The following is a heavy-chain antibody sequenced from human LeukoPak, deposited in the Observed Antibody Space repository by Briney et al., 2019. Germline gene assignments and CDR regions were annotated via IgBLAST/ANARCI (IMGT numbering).Heavy chain of an antibody. CDR2: IRSDGSDK. CDR3: ASGGNLGTYFFDY. CDR1: GITFSNYA. Sequence: GGSLRLSCAASGITFSNYANHWVRQAPGKGREGVAYIRSDGSDKYYVDSVKGRFTISRDNSKNTLYLQMNSLRTEDTAVYYCASGGNLGTYFFDYWGQGTLVTVSS. D-gene: IGHD4-23*01. J-gene: IGHJ4*02. V-gene: IGHV3-30*02.